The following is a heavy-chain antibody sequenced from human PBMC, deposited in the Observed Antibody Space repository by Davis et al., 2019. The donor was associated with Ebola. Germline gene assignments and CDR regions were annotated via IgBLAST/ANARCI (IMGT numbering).Heavy chain of an antibody. Sequence: GESLKISCAASGFTFSSYAMSWVRQAPGKGLEWVAVISYDGSNKYYADSVKGRFTISRDNSKDTLYLQMNSLRAEDTAVYYCAKGTSGSTINWFDPWGQGTLVTVSS. CDR1: GFTFSSYA. J-gene: IGHJ5*02. D-gene: IGHD5/OR15-5a*01. CDR3: AKGTSGSTINWFDP. CDR2: ISYDGSNK. V-gene: IGHV3-30*18.